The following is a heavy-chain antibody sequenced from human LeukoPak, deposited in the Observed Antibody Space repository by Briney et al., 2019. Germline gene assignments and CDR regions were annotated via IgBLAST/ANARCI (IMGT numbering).Heavy chain of an antibody. V-gene: IGHV4-34*01. J-gene: IGHJ4*02. CDR3: ARGSITMIAG. CDR2: TNHSGST. Sequence: SETLSLTCAVYGGSFSGYYWSWIRQPPGKGLEWIGETNHSGSTNYNPSLKSRVTISVDTSKNQFSLKLSSVTAADTAVYYCARGSITMIAGWGQGTLVTVSS. CDR1: GGSFSGYY. D-gene: IGHD3-22*01.